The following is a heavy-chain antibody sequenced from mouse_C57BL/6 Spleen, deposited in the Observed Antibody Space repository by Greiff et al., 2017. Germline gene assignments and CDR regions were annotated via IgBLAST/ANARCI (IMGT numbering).Heavy chain of an antibody. CDR2: INPNNGGT. CDR3: ARGWGMDY. D-gene: IGHD1-1*02. J-gene: IGHJ4*01. V-gene: IGHV1-26*01. Sequence: VQLQQSGPELVKPGASVKISCKASGYTFTDYYMNWVKQSHGKSLEWIGDINPNNGGTSYNQKFKGKATLTVDKSSSTAYMELRSLTSEDSAVYYCARGWGMDYWGQGTSVTVAS. CDR1: GYTFTDYY.